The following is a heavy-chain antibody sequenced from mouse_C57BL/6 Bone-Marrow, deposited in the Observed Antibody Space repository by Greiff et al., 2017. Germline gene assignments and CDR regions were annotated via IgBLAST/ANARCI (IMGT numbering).Heavy chain of an antibody. J-gene: IGHJ1*03. D-gene: IGHD1-1*01. V-gene: IGHV1-50*01. CDR3: ARWVPYYYGSIV. CDR1: GYTFTSYW. CDR2: IDPSDSYT. Sequence: VQLQQPGAELVKPGASVKLSCKASGYTFTSYWMQWVKQRPGQGLEWIGEIDPSDSYTNYNQKFKGKATLTVDTSSSTAYMPLSSLTSEDSAVYYWARWVPYYYGSIVWGTGTTVTVSS.